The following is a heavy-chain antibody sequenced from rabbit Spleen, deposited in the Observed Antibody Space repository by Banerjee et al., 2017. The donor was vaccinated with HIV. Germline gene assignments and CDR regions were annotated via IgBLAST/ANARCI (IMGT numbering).Heavy chain of an antibody. CDR1: GVSFSGNSY. J-gene: IGHJ6*01. D-gene: IGHD1-1*01. CDR2: IDTGSSGFT. V-gene: IGHV1S45*01. CDR3: ARDTSSSFSSYGMDL. Sequence: QEQLVESGGDLVKPGAFLTLTCIASGVSFSGNSYMCWVRQAPGKGLEWIACIDTGSSGFTYFASWAKGRFTISKTSSTTVTLQMTSLTAADTATYFCARDTSSSFSSYGMDLWGPGTLVTVS.